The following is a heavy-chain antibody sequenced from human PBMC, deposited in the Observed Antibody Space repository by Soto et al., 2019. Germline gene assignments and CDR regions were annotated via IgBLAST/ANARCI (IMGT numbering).Heavy chain of an antibody. CDR2: IYQSGST. D-gene: IGHD2-21*02. CDR1: GAPITSGAYS. V-gene: IGHV4-30-2*01. Sequence: QLQLRESGSGLVKPSQTLSLTCTVSGAPITSGAYSWSWIRQPPGKVLEWIGFIYQSGSTHYNPSLKSRVTISVDRSKNHFSLQLTSLTAADTAVYYCARDMSGCSSSDCYLSGWFDPWGPGTLVTASS. CDR3: ARDMSGCSSSDCYLSGWFDP. J-gene: IGHJ5*02.